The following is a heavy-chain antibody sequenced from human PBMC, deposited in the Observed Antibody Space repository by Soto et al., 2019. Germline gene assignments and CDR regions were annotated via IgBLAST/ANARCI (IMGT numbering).Heavy chain of an antibody. D-gene: IGHD2-2*01. V-gene: IGHV3-21*01. CDR3: AREDSIIIPAVSDF. CDR2: VSKSDYT. Sequence: XVSLQLSCAVSGFYFNNYGINWVRQPPGRGLEWVSSVSKSDYTYYSDSVRGRFTISRDNAKNSVSLQMNSLRAEDTAVYYCAREDSIIIPAVSDFWGQGTLVTVSS. CDR1: GFYFNNYG. J-gene: IGHJ4*02.